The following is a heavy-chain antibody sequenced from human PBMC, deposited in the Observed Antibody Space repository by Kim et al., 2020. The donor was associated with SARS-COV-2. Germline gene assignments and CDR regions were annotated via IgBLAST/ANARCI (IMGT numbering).Heavy chain of an antibody. J-gene: IGHJ4*02. CDR3: ARLIGSSGWFDY. Sequence: ISYSPSFQGQATISADTSTSTAYLQWSSLRASDTAMYYCARLIGSSGWFDYWGQGTLVTVSS. CDR2: I. D-gene: IGHD6-19*01. V-gene: IGHV5-51*01.